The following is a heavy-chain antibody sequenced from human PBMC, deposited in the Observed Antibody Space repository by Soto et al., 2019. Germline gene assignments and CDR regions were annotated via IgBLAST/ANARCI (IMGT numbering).Heavy chain of an antibody. D-gene: IGHD4-17*01. CDR3: ASGSHGDYVDY. Sequence: SETLSLTCAVYGGSFSGYYWSWIRQPPGKGLEWIGEINHSGSTNYNPSLKSRVTISVDTSKNQFSLKLSSVTAADTAVYYCASGSHGDYVDYWGQGTQVTVS. J-gene: IGHJ4*02. V-gene: IGHV4-34*01. CDR1: GGSFSGYY. CDR2: INHSGST.